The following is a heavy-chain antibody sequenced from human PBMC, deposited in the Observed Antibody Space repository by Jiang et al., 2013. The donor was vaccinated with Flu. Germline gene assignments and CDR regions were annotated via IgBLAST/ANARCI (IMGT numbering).Heavy chain of an antibody. D-gene: IGHD1-26*01. CDR3: ASGLWELLAFDI. V-gene: IGHV6-1*01. CDR2: TYYRSKWYN. CDR1: GDSVSSNSAA. J-gene: IGHJ3*02. Sequence: QTLSLTCAISGDSVSSNSAAWNWVRQSPSRGLEWLGRTYYRSKWYNDYAVSVKSRITINPDTSKNQFSLQLNSVTPEDTAVYYCASGLWELLAFDIWGQGDNGHRLF.